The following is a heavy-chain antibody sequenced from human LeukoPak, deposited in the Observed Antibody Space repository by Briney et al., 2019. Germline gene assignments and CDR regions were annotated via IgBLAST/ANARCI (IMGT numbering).Heavy chain of an antibody. Sequence: SETLSLTCAVYGGSFSGYYWSWIRQPPGKGLEWIGEINHSGSTNYNPSLKSRVTISVDTSKNQFSLKLSSVTAADTAVYYCARDAYSSGWSTDYWGQGTLVTVSS. CDR3: ARDAYSSGWSTDY. CDR2: INHSGST. CDR1: GGSFSGYY. V-gene: IGHV4-34*01. J-gene: IGHJ4*02. D-gene: IGHD6-19*01.